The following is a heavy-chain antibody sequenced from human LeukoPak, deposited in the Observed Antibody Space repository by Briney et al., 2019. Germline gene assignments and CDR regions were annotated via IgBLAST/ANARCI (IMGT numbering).Heavy chain of an antibody. V-gene: IGHV4-34*01. Sequence: SETLSLTCAVYGGSFSGYYWSWIRQPPGKGLEWIGEINHSGSTNYNPSLKSRVTISVDTSKNQFSLKLSSVTAAHTSVYYCARIVIAAAGGFDYWGQGTLVTVSS. CDR1: GGSFSGYY. D-gene: IGHD6-13*01. CDR3: ARIVIAAAGGFDY. J-gene: IGHJ4*02. CDR2: INHSGST.